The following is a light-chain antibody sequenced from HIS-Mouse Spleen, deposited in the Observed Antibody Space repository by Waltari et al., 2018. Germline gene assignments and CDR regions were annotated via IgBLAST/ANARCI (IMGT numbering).Light chain of an antibody. V-gene: IGLV2-23*03. CDR1: SSDVGSYNF. CDR3: CSYAGSSTFEV. Sequence: QSVLTQPASVSGSPGQSITISCTGTSSDVGSYNFVLWYQQHPGKAPKLMIYEGSKRPSGVSNRFSGSKSGNTASLTISGLQAEDEADYYCCSYAGSSTFEVFGGGTKLTVL. J-gene: IGLJ2*01. CDR2: EGS.